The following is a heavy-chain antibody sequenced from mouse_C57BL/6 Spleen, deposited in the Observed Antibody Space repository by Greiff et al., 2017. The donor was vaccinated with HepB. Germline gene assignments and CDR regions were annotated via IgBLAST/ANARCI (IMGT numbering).Heavy chain of an antibody. CDR1: GYTFTSYW. CDR3: ARDYDYAMDY. CDR2: IYPGSGST. Sequence: VQLQQSGAGLVKPGASVKMSCKASGYTFTSYWITWVKQRPGQGLEWIGDIYPGSGSTNYNEKFKSKATLTVDTSSSTAYMQLSSLTSEDSAVYYCARDYDYAMDYWGQGTSVTVSS. D-gene: IGHD2-4*01. V-gene: IGHV1-55*01. J-gene: IGHJ4*01.